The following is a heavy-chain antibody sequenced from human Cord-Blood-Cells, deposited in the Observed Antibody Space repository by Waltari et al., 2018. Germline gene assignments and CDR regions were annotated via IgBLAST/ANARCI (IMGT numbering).Heavy chain of an antibody. CDR1: GGYFSSYA. V-gene: IGHV1-69*01. CDR3: ARMARGYSSSWYDAFDI. Sequence: QVQLVQSGAEVKKPGSSVKVSCKAYGGYFSSYAFRRVRQAPGKGLEWMGGIIPIFGTANYAQKFQGRVTITADESTSTAYMELSSLRSEDTAVYYCARMARGYSSSWYDAFDIWGQGTMVTVSS. D-gene: IGHD6-13*01. CDR2: IIPIFGTA. J-gene: IGHJ3*02.